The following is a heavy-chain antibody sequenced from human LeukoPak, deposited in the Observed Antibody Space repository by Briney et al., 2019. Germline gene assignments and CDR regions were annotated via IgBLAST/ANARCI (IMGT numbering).Heavy chain of an antibody. CDR2: ISSSSSYI. CDR1: GFTFSSYS. J-gene: IGHJ4*02. CDR3: ARGFSSDSSGYFTVDY. D-gene: IGHD3-22*01. Sequence: GGSLRLSCAASGFTFSSYSMNWVRQAPGKRLEWVSSISSSSSYIYYADSVKGRFTISRDNAKNSLYLQMNSLRAEDTAVYYCARGFSSDSSGYFTVDYWGQGTLVTVSS. V-gene: IGHV3-21*01.